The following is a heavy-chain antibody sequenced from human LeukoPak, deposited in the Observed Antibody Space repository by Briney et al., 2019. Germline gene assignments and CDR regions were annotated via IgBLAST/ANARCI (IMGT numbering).Heavy chain of an antibody. CDR1: GFTFSSYW. V-gene: IGHV3-7*01. D-gene: IGHD6-13*01. Sequence: GGSLRLSCAASGFTFSSYWMSWVRQAPGKGLEWVANIKQDGSEKYYMDSVKGRFTISRDNAKNSLYLQMNSLRAEDTAVYYCAGTGSSWSYNWFDPWGQGTLVTVSS. J-gene: IGHJ5*02. CDR2: IKQDGSEK. CDR3: AGTGSSWSYNWFDP.